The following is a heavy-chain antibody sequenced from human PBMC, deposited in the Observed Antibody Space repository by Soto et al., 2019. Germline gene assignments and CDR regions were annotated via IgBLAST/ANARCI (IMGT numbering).Heavy chain of an antibody. CDR2: ISWNSGTI. D-gene: IGHD3-3*01. J-gene: IGHJ4*02. CDR3: AKGYDVWSGWFDY. Sequence: EVQLVESGGGLVQPGRSLRLSCAASGFTFDDYAMHWVRQAPGKGLEWVSGISWNSGTIGYADSVKGRFTISRDNAKNSLYLQMNSLRAEDADLYYCAKGYDVWSGWFDYWSQGTLVTVSS. V-gene: IGHV3-9*01. CDR1: GFTFDDYA.